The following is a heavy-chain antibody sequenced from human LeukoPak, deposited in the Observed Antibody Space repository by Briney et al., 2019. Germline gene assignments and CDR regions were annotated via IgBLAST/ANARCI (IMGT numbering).Heavy chain of an antibody. CDR2: INHSGST. CDR3: ARTQGAVAGGLDY. J-gene: IGHJ4*02. D-gene: IGHD6-19*01. V-gene: IGHV4-34*01. CDR1: GGSFSGYY. Sequence: SETLSLTCAVYGGSFSGYYWSWIRQPPGKGLEWIGEINHSGSTNYNPSLKSRVTISVDTSKNQFSLKLSSVTAADTAVFYCARTQGAVAGGLDYWGQGTLVTVSS.